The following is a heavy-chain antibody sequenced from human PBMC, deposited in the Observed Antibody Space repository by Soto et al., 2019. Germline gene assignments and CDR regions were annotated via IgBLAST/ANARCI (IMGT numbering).Heavy chain of an antibody. J-gene: IGHJ4*02. CDR2: IYWDDDK. V-gene: IGHV2-5*02. D-gene: IGHD1-26*01. CDR1: GFSLSTSGVG. CDR3: AQRGPILSPDATPFDY. Sequence: QITLKESGPTLVKPTQTLTLTCTFSGFSLSTSGVGVGWIRQPPGKALEWLALIYWDDDKRYSPSLKSRLTTTKDTSKNQVVLTMTTMAPVDTPTYYCAQRGPILSPDATPFDYWGQGTLVTVSS.